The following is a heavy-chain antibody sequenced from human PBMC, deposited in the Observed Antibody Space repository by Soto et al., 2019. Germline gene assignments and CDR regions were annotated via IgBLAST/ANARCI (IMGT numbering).Heavy chain of an antibody. J-gene: IGHJ6*04. CDR2: IGTAGDT. CDR1: GLTFSSYD. D-gene: IGHD6-19*01. V-gene: IGHV3-13*01. Sequence: EVQLVEFGGGLVRPGGSLGLSCAASGLTFSSYDMHWVRQATGKGLEWVSAIGTAGDTYYQGSVKGRFTISRENAKNSLYLQMNSLRAGDTAVYYCARGWGSGWFVWGNGTTVTVSS. CDR3: ARGWGSGWFV.